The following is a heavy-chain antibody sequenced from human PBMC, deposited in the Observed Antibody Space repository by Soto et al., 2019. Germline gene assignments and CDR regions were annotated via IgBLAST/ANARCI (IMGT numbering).Heavy chain of an antibody. V-gene: IGHV4-34*01. CDR2: INHSGST. Sequence: PSETLSLTCAGYGGSFSGYYWSWIRQPPGKGLEWIGEINHSGSTNYNPSLKSRVTISVDTSKNQFSLKLSSVTAADTAVYYCARAFRHYYDSSGYYYNYYYGMDVWGQGTTVTVS. D-gene: IGHD3-22*01. CDR1: GGSFSGYY. CDR3: ARAFRHYYDSSGYYYNYYYGMDV. J-gene: IGHJ6*02.